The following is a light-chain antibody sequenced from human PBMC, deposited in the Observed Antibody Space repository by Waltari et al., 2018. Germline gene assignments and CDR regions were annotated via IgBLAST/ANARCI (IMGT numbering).Light chain of an antibody. CDR3: NSRDSSGNHQV. Sequence: SSELTQDPAVSVALGQTVRITCQGDSLRSYYASWYQQKPGQAPVLVIYGKNNRPTGIPDRFAGSRSGNTAALTLPGAQAEDEADYYCNSRDSSGNHQVFGTGTKVTGL. CDR1: SLRSYY. J-gene: IGLJ1*01. V-gene: IGLV3-19*01. CDR2: GKN.